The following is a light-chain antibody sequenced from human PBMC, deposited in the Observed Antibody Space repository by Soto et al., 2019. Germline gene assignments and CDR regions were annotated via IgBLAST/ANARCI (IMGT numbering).Light chain of an antibody. J-gene: IGLJ1*01. CDR1: SSNVGAYDY. V-gene: IGLV2-14*01. CDR3: TSYTGSSTLYV. Sequence: QSALTQPASVSGSPGQSISISCTGTSSNVGAYDYVSWYQHLPGKAPKLMIYDVSNRPSGVSNRFSGSKSGNTASLTISGLQAEDEADYYCTSYTGSSTLYVFGTGTKLTVL. CDR2: DVS.